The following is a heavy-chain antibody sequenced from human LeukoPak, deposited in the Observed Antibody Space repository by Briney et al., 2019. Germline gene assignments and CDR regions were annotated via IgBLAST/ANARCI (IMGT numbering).Heavy chain of an antibody. V-gene: IGHV1-58*01. CDR3: ARPTDYSGNDLDY. CDR2: IVVGSGNT. CDR1: GFTFTSSA. J-gene: IGHJ4*02. D-gene: IGHD5-12*01. Sequence: GASVKVSCKASGFTFTSSAVQWVRQARGQRLEWIGWIVVGSGNTNYAQKFQERVTITRDTSISTAYMELSRLRSDDTAVYYCARPTDYSGNDLDYWGQGTLVTVSS.